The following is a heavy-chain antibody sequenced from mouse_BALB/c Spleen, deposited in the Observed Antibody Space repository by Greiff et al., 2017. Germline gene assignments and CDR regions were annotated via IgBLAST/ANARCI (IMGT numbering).Heavy chain of an antibody. D-gene: IGHD2-2*01. J-gene: IGHJ2*01. CDR3: ARSPYGYDGYYFDY. CDR1: GFTFSSFG. CDR2: ISSGSSTI. V-gene: IGHV5-17*02. Sequence: EVKLVESGGGLVQPGGSRKLSCAASGFTFSSFGMHWVRQAPEKGLEWVAYISSGSSTIYYADTVKGRFTISRDNPKNTLFLQMTSLRSEDTAMYYCARSPYGYDGYYFDYWGQGTTLTVSS.